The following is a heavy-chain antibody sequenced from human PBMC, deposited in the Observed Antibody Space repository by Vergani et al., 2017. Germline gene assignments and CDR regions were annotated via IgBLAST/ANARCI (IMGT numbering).Heavy chain of an antibody. Sequence: QVQLQESGPGLVKPSQTLSLTCTVSGGSISSYYWSWIRQPPGKGLEWIGYIYYSGSTNYNPSLKSRVTISVDTSKNQFSLKLSSVTAADTAVYYCARCRGYGYLDWQNWFDPWGQGTLVTVSS. J-gene: IGHJ5*02. CDR3: ARCRGYGYLDWQNWFDP. CDR2: IYYSGST. CDR1: GGSISSYY. V-gene: IGHV4-59*01. D-gene: IGHD5-24*01.